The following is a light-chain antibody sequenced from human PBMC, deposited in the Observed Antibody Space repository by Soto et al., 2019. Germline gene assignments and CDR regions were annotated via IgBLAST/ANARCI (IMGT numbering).Light chain of an antibody. J-gene: IGLJ3*02. CDR1: SSDVGGYNY. Sequence: QSALTQPRSVSGSPGQSVTISCTGTSSDVGGYNYVSWYQQHPGKAPELMIYDVTKRPSGVPDRFSGSKSGNTASLTISGLQAEDEADYYCCSYAGSHTWVFGGGTKVTVL. V-gene: IGLV2-11*01. CDR3: CSYAGSHTWV. CDR2: DVT.